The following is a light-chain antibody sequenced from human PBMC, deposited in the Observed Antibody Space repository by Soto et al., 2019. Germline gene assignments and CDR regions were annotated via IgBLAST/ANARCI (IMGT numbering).Light chain of an antibody. CDR2: EVA. V-gene: IGLV2-23*02. Sequence: QSALTQPASVSGSPGQSITISCTGTSSDVGSYDVVSWYQQHPGKAPQLIIYEVAQRPSGVSDRFSGSKSGSTASLTISGLQAEDEADYYCHSYARGTLVFGGGTKLTVL. J-gene: IGLJ3*02. CDR1: SSDVGSYDV. CDR3: HSYARGTLV.